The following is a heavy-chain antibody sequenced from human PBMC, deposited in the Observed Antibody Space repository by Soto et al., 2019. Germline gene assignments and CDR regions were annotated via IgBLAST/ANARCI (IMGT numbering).Heavy chain of an antibody. J-gene: IGHJ5*02. CDR1: GGSISSGDYY. D-gene: IGHD3-10*01. CDR2: IYYSGST. V-gene: IGHV4-30-4*01. Sequence: SETLSLTCTVSGGSISSGDYYWSWIRQPPGKGLEWIGYIYYSGSTYYNPSLKSRVTISVDTSKNQFSLKLSSVTAADTAVYYCARGGSLWFGELLNYFDPWGQGTLVTVSS. CDR3: ARGGSLWFGELLNYFDP.